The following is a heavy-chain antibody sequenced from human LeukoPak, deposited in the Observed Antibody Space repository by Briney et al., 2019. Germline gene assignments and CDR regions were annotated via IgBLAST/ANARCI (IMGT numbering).Heavy chain of an antibody. J-gene: IGHJ6*02. CDR3: ARAPDCSSTSCYTYHYGMDV. CDR1: GGSISSGSYY. Sequence: PSQTLSLTCTVSGGSISSGSYYWSWIRQPAGKGLEWIGLICTRGSTNYNPSLKTRVTISVDTSKNQFSLKLSSVTAADTAVYYCARAPDCSSTSCYTYHYGMDVWGQGTTVTVSS. CDR2: ICTRGST. V-gene: IGHV4-61*02. D-gene: IGHD2-2*02.